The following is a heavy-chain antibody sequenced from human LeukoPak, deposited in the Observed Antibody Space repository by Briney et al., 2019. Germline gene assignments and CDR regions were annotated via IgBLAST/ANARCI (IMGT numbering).Heavy chain of an antibody. CDR1: GYSISNGYY. Sequence: PSETLSLTCTVSGYSISNGYYWGWIRQPPGKGLEWVGSIYHRGSTYYNPSLRSRVTISLDRSKTQFSLKLSSVTAADTALYYCARAADMVRGVIGAFDIWGQGTMVTVSS. CDR2: IYHRGST. V-gene: IGHV4-38-2*02. CDR3: ARAADMVRGVIGAFDI. D-gene: IGHD3-10*01. J-gene: IGHJ3*02.